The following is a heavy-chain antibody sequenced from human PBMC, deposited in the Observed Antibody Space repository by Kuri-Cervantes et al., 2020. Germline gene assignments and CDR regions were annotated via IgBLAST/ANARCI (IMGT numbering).Heavy chain of an antibody. CDR1: GFTFSDYY. D-gene: IGHD2-15*01. Sequence: GESLKISCAASGFTFSDYYMSWIRQAPGKGLEWVSYIGSSSSTIYYADSVKGRFTISRDDAKNSLYLQMNSLRAEDTAVYYCAKDWLGYCSGGSCYSYYYGMDVWGQGTTVTVSS. V-gene: IGHV3-11*04. CDR3: AKDWLGYCSGGSCYSYYYGMDV. J-gene: IGHJ6*02. CDR2: IGSSSSTI.